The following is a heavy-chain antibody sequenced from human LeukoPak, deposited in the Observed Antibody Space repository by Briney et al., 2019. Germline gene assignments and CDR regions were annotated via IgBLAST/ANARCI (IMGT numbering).Heavy chain of an antibody. CDR2: IYYSGST. D-gene: IGHD5-12*01. CDR1: GGSISSSSYY. V-gene: IGHV4-39*01. Sequence: PSETLSLTCTVSGGSISSSSYYWGCIRQPPGKGLEWIGSIYYSGSTYYNPSLKSRVTISVDTSKNQFSLKLSSVTAADTAVYYCARHLYSGYDRALDYWGQGTLVTVSS. J-gene: IGHJ4*02. CDR3: ARHLYSGYDRALDY.